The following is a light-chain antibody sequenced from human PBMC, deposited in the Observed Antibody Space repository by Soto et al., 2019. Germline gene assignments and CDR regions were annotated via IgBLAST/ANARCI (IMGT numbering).Light chain of an antibody. CDR3: QQYNKWPRM. V-gene: IGKV3-15*01. Sequence: EIVMTQSPATLSVSPGERATLSCRASQSVNINLAWYQQKPGQAPRLLIFGASSRANGIPARFSGSGSGTEFTLTISNLQTEDFAVYYCQQYNKWPRMFGQGTKVDIK. CDR2: GAS. J-gene: IGKJ1*01. CDR1: QSVNIN.